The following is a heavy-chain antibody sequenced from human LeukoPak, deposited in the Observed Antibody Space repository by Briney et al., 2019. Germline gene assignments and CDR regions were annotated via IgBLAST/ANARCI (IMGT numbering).Heavy chain of an antibody. V-gene: IGHV4-31*03. D-gene: IGHD5-18*01. CDR3: ARVSDTAIPYYGMDV. Sequence: SQTLSLTCTVSGGSISSGGYYWNWLRQHPGKGLEWIGYIFYSGSTYYNPSLKSRVTISVDTSKNQFSLKLSSVTAADTAVYYCARVSDTAIPYYGMDVWGQGTTVTVSS. CDR2: IFYSGST. J-gene: IGHJ6*02. CDR1: GGSISSGGYY.